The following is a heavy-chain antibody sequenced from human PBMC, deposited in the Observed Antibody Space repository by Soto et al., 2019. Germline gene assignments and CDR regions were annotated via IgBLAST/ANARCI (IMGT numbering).Heavy chain of an antibody. CDR2: IYYSGST. CDR3: AREEATRIERRFDS. Sequence: SETLSLTCTVSGGSISSGGYSWTWIRQHPGKDLEWIGYIYYSGSTYFNPSLKSRLNISIDTSRNQFSLKLSSVTAADTAIYYCAREEATRIERRFDSWGQGTLVTVS. J-gene: IGHJ5*01. CDR1: GGSISSGGYS. D-gene: IGHD6-6*01. V-gene: IGHV4-31*03.